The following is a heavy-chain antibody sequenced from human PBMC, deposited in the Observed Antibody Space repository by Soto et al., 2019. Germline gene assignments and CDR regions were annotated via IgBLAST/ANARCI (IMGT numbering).Heavy chain of an antibody. Sequence: SETLSLTCAVSGGSISSGGYSWSWIRQPPGKGLEWIGYIYHSGSTYYNPSLKSRVTISVDRSKNQFSLKLSSVTAADTAVYYCARTNVVVPAAILGWFDPWGQGTLVTVSS. CDR1: GGSISSGGYS. CDR2: IYHSGST. J-gene: IGHJ5*02. V-gene: IGHV4-30-2*01. CDR3: ARTNVVVPAAILGWFDP. D-gene: IGHD2-2*02.